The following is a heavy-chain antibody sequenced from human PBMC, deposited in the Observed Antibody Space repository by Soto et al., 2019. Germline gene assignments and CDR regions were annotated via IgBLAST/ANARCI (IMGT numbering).Heavy chain of an antibody. CDR1: GFTFGDYA. CDR2: IRSKAYGGTT. V-gene: IGHV3-49*01. J-gene: IGHJ4*02. D-gene: IGHD1-7*01. CDR3: TTESNWNYVGH. Sequence: GGSLRLSCTASGFTFGDYAMSWFRQAPGKGLEWVGFIRSKAYGGTTEYTASVKGRFTISRDDSKSIAYLQMNSLKTEDTAVYYCTTESNWNYVGHWGQGTLVTVSS.